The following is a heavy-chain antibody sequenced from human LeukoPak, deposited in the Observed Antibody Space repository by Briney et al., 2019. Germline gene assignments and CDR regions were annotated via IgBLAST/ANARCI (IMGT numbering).Heavy chain of an antibody. CDR2: IYYSGNT. D-gene: IGHD7-27*01. J-gene: IGHJ4*02. Sequence: SETLSLTCTVSGGSINTFNHYWGWIRQPPGKGLEWIGSIYYSGNTYYDASLKSRVAMSVDTSKNQFSLKVRSVTAADTAVYFCVRLDWGSRGSGSFDIWGQGTLVIVSS. CDR3: VRLDWGSRGSGSFDI. CDR1: GGSINTFNHY. V-gene: IGHV4-39*01.